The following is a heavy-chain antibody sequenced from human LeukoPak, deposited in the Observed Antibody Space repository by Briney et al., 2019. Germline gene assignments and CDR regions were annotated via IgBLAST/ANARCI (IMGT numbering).Heavy chain of an antibody. CDR3: ARKKSVYRSSSSTYYYMDV. D-gene: IGHD6-6*01. V-gene: IGHV3-74*01. CDR1: GFTFSTYW. Sequence: GGSLRLSCAASGFTFSTYWMRWVRQSLGKGLVWVSRINIDGTTISYAGSVEGRFTISRDNAKNTLYLQMNSLRAEDTAVYHCARKKSVYRSSSSTYYYMDVWGKGTTVTVSS. J-gene: IGHJ6*03. CDR2: INIDGTTI.